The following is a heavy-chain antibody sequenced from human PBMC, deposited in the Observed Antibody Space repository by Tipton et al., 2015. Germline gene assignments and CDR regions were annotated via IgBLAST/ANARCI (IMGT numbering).Heavy chain of an antibody. CDR3: ARLRKGDGDYAIDY. J-gene: IGHJ4*02. Sequence: QLVQSGGEVKKPGESLKISCKVSGYTFSNHWIGWVRQMPGKGLEWVGIIHPSDSETKYSPSFEGLVTISADKSISIAYLQWSSLKASDTAMYYCARLRKGDGDYAIDYWGQGTLVTVSS. V-gene: IGHV5-51*01. CDR1: GYTFSNHW. D-gene: IGHD4-17*01. CDR2: IHPSDSET.